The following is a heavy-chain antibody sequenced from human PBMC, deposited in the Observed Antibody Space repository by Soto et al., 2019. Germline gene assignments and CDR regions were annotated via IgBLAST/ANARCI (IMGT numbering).Heavy chain of an antibody. Sequence: QVQLVESGGGVVQPGRSLRLSCAASGFTFSSYAMHWVRQAPGKGLEWVAVISYDGSNKYYADSVKGRFTISRDNSKNTLYLQMNSLRAEDTAVYYCASDRRYCSGGICYTGGFDYWGQGTLVTVSS. CDR3: ASDRRYCSGGICYTGGFDY. J-gene: IGHJ4*02. D-gene: IGHD2-15*01. CDR1: GFTFSSYA. CDR2: ISYDGSNK. V-gene: IGHV3-30-3*01.